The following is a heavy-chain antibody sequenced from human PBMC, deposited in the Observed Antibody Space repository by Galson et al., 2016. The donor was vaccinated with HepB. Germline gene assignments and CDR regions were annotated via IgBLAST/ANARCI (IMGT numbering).Heavy chain of an antibody. CDR1: GFTVSSYS. J-gene: IGHJ4*02. CDR3: ARDVDWAFDY. CDR2: ITTSSSTT. V-gene: IGHV3-48*02. D-gene: IGHD3-9*01. Sequence: SLRLSCAASGFTVSSYSMNWVRQAPGKGLEWVSYITTSSSTTSYADSVKGRFTTSRDNAKNSLYLQMNSLRDEDTAVYNCARDVDWAFDYWGQGTLVTVSS.